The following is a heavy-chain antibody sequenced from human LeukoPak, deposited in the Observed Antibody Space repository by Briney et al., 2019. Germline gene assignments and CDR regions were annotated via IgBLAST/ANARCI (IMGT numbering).Heavy chain of an antibody. V-gene: IGHV3-30*04. CDR1: GFTFSSYD. CDR2: ISYDGSNK. D-gene: IGHD1-26*01. CDR3: ARERWGDAFDI. J-gene: IGHJ3*02. Sequence: GGSLRLSCAASGFTFSSYDMHWVRQAPGKGPEWVAVISYDGSNKDYADSVRGRFTISRDNSKSTLYLQMNSLRADDTAGYYCARERWGDAFDIWGQGTKVTVSS.